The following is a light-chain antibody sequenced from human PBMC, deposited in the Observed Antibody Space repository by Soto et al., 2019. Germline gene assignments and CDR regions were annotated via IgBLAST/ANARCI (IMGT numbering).Light chain of an antibody. CDR2: SDD. CDR3: AAWDDSLNGFV. V-gene: IGLV1-44*01. J-gene: IGLJ1*01. CDR1: SSNIGSNT. Sequence: SVLTQPPSASGTPGQRVTISCSGSSSNIGSNTIHWYQQLPGTAPKLLIHSDDKLPSGVPDRFSGSKSGTSGSLAISGLQSGDEADYYCAAWDDSLNGFVFGAGTKVTV.